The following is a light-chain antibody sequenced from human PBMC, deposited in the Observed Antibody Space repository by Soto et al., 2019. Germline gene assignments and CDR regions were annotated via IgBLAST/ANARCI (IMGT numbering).Light chain of an antibody. CDR1: QSFSSNY. J-gene: IGKJ1*01. V-gene: IGKV3-20*01. Sequence: EIVLTQSPGTLSLSPGERATLSCRASQSFSSNYLAWYQQKPGQAPRLLIYGASTRATGIPDRFIGSESGTDFTLTISRLEPADFAVYYCQQYSSEWTFGQGTKVEI. CDR2: GAS. CDR3: QQYSSEWT.